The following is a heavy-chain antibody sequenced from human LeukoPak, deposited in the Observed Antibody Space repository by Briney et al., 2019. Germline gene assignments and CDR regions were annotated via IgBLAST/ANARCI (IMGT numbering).Heavy chain of an antibody. CDR3: ARSRRSGSYLRRFDY. D-gene: IGHD1-26*01. CDR2: ISAYNGNT. V-gene: IGHV1-18*01. J-gene: IGHJ4*02. CDR1: GYTFTSYG. Sequence: GASVKLSCKASGYTFTSYGISWVRQAPGQGLEWMGWISAYNGNTNYAQKLQGRVTMTTDTSTSTAYMELRSLRSDDTAVYYCARSRRSGSYLRRFDYWGQGTLVTVSS.